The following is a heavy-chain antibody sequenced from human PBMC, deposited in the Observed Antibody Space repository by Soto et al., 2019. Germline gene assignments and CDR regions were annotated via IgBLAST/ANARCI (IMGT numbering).Heavy chain of an antibody. V-gene: IGHV1-18*01. CDR2: ISAYNGNT. J-gene: IGHJ3*02. D-gene: IGHD2-2*01. CDR1: GYTFTSYG. CDR3: ASGYCSSTSCPYDAFDI. Sequence: QVQLVQSGAEVKKPGASVKVSCKASGYTFTSYGISWVRQAPRQGLEWMGWISAYNGNTNYAQKLQGRVTMTTDTSTSTAYMELRSLRSDDTAVYYCASGYCSSTSCPYDAFDIWGQGTMVTVSS.